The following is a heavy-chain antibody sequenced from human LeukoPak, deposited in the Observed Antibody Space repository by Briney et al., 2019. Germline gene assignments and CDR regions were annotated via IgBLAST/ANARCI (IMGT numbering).Heavy chain of an antibody. CDR2: IRYDGSNK. V-gene: IGHV3-30*02. CDR3: AKDVSRGSCYDY. J-gene: IGHJ4*02. CDR1: GFTFSSYG. Sequence: SGGPLRLSCAASGFTFSSYGMHWLPQARGKGLEWVAFIRYDGSNKYYADSVKGRFTISRDNSKNTLSLQMNSLRAEDTGVYYCAKDVSRGSCYDYWGQGTLVTVSS. D-gene: IGHD2-15*01.